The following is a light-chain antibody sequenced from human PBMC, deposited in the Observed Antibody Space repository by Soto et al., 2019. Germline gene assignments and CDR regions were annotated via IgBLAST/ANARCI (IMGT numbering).Light chain of an antibody. J-gene: IGLJ1*01. V-gene: IGLV3-21*02. CDR2: NDN. CDR1: NIGTKS. CDR3: QLWDSSTDEYV. Sequence: SYVLTQPSSVSAAPGQTARVTCGRDNIGTKSVHWYQQRPGQAPVLVVYNDNVRPSGIPERFSGSNSGNTATLTISRVEAGDEADFYCQLWDSSTDEYVFGTGTKVTVL.